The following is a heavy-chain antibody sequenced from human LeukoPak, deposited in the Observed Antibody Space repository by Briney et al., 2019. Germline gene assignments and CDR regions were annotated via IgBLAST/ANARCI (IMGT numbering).Heavy chain of an antibody. D-gene: IGHD3-16*01. CDR3: ARETLGERYFDY. V-gene: IGHV4-31*03. CDR2: IYYSGST. CDR1: GGSISSGGYY. Sequence: SQTLSLTCTVSGGSISSGGYYWSWIRQHPGKGLEWFGYIYYSGSTYYNPALKSRVTISVDTSKNQFSLKLSSVTAADTAVYYCARETLGERYFDYWGQETLVTVSS. J-gene: IGHJ4*02.